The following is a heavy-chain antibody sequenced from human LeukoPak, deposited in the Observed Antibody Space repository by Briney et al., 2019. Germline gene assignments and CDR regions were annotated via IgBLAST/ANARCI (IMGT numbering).Heavy chain of an antibody. J-gene: IGHJ4*02. D-gene: IGHD3-10*01. Sequence: VASVKVSCKASGYTFTSYGISWVRQAPGQGVEGMGWISAYNGNTNYAKKLQGRVTMTTDTSTSTAYMELRSLRSDDTAVYYCARSEVSLWFGELGGYWGQGTLVTVSS. V-gene: IGHV1-18*01. CDR3: ARSEVSLWFGELGGY. CDR2: ISAYNGNT. CDR1: GYTFTSYG.